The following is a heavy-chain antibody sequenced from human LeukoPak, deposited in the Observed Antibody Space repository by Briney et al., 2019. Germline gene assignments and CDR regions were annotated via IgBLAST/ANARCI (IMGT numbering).Heavy chain of an antibody. CDR1: GFTFSDYY. J-gene: IGHJ5*02. D-gene: IGHD3-9*01. CDR2: ISSSSSYI. V-gene: IGHV3-11*05. Sequence: PGGSLRLSCAASGFTFSDYYMSWIRQAPGKGLEWVSSISSSSSYIYYADSVKGRFTISRDNAKKSLYLQMNSLRAEDTAVYYCARGKGILTGYYMAWGQGTLVTVSS. CDR3: ARGKGILTGYYMA.